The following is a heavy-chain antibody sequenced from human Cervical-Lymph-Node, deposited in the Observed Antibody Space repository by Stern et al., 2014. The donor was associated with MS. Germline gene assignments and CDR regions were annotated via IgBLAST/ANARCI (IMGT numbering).Heavy chain of an antibody. V-gene: IGHV1-8*01. D-gene: IGHD4-11*01. CDR2: MTPTSAKT. CDR1: GYTFNSFD. CDR3: ARGDQSNYYYHFGFDV. Sequence: QVQLVQSGPAVKKPGASVRLSCKASGYTFNSFDISWVRQAPGQGLEWMGWMTPTSAKTGYAQKFQGRVTMTRNNSISTAYMELTSLRSEDTAVYYCARGDQSNYYYHFGFDVWGQGTTVTVSS. J-gene: IGHJ6*02.